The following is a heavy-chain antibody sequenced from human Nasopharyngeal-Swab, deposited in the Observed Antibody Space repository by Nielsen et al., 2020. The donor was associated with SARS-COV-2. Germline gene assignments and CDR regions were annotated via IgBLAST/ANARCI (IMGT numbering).Heavy chain of an antibody. V-gene: IGHV4-31*02. CDR2: IYYSGST. D-gene: IGHD3-9*01. J-gene: IGHJ6*02. CDR3: ARDRTDYDILTGWSYYGMDV. Sequence: WIRQPPGKGLEWIGYIYYSGSTYYNPSLKSRVTISVDTSKNQFSLKLSPVTAADTAVYYCARDRTDYDILTGWSYYGMDVWGQGTTVTVSS.